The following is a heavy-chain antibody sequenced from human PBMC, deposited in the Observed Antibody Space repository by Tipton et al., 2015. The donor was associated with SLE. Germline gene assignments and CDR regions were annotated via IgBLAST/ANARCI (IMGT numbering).Heavy chain of an antibody. Sequence: QLVQSGAEVKKPGASVKVSCKASGGTFSSYAISWVRQAPGQGLEWMGGIIPILGIANYEQKFQGRVTITTDESTSTAYMELSSLRSEDAAVYYCATGEWVAATLRYYYGMDVWGQGTTVTVSS. CDR2: IIPILGIA. CDR3: ATGEWVAATLRYYYGMDV. V-gene: IGHV1-69*10. CDR1: GGTFSSYA. J-gene: IGHJ6*02. D-gene: IGHD2-15*01.